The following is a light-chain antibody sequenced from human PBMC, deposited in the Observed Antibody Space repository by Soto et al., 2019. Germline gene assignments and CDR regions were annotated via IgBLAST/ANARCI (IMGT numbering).Light chain of an antibody. Sequence: TVLTQSPVTLSLSPGERATLSCRASQSVGGNVAWYQQKPGQAPKLLISGASSRAPGIPDRFSGSGSGADFTLSISRLEPEDFALYYCQHYAAEPITCGQGTRLDI. V-gene: IGKV3-20*01. CDR3: QHYAAEPIT. J-gene: IGKJ5*01. CDR1: QSVGGN. CDR2: GAS.